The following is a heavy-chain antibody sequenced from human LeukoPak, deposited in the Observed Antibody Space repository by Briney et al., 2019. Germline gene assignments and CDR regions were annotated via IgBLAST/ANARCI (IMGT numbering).Heavy chain of an antibody. CDR3: ARSDYHNSGSHTVFDAFDI. D-gene: IGHD3-10*01. Sequence: SETLSLTCTVSGGSISRYYWSWIRRPPGKGLEWIGYIDDSGNTNYNPSLKSQVTISVDKSKNQFSLKLSFVTAADTAMYYCARSDYHNSGSHTVFDAFDIWGQGKGSPSLQ. CDR2: IDDSGNT. V-gene: IGHV4-59*01. J-gene: IGHJ3*02. CDR1: GGSISRYY.